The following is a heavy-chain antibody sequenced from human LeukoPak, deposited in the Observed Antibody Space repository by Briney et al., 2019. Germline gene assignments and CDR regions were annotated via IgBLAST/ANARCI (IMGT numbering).Heavy chain of an antibody. V-gene: IGHV3-30*02. Sequence: GGSLRLSCAASGFTFSSYGMHWVRQAPGKGLEWVAFIRYDGSNKYYADSVKGRFTTSRDNSKNTLYLQMNSLRAEDTAVYYCAKDLMATTTYYFDYWGQGTLVTVSS. CDR1: GFTFSSYG. J-gene: IGHJ4*02. CDR2: IRYDGSNK. CDR3: AKDLMATTTYYFDY. D-gene: IGHD5-24*01.